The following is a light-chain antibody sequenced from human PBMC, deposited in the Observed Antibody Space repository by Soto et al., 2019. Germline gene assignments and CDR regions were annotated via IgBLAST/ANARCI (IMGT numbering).Light chain of an antibody. J-gene: IGKJ5*01. CDR2: AAS. V-gene: IGKV3-11*01. Sequence: EIVLTQSPGTLSLSPGERATLSCRASQSISSTYLTWYHQRPGQAPRLLIYAASNRATGVPARFSGSWSGTEFTLTISSLEPEDFAVYYCQQRSNWPITFGQGTRWRL. CDR3: QQRSNWPIT. CDR1: QSISSTY.